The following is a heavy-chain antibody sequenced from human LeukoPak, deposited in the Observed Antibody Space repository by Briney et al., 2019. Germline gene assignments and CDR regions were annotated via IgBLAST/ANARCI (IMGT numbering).Heavy chain of an antibody. Sequence: ASVKVSCKASGYTFTGYYMHWVRQAPGQGLEWMGWINPNSGGTSYAQKFQGRVTMTRDTSTSTVYMELSSLRSEDTAVYYCARAVVLDAFDIWGQGTMVTVSS. CDR1: GYTFTGYY. CDR2: INPNSGGT. CDR3: ARAVVLDAFDI. J-gene: IGHJ3*02. D-gene: IGHD2-15*01. V-gene: IGHV1-2*02.